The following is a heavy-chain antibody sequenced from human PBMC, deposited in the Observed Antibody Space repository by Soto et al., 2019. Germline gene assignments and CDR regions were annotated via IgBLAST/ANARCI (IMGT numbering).Heavy chain of an antibody. V-gene: IGHV1-69*02. CDR2: IIPILGIA. D-gene: IGHD5-12*01. Sequence: QVQLVQSGAEVKKPGSSVKVSCKASGGTFSSYTISWVRQAPGQGLEWMGRIIPILGIANYAQKFQGRVRITAEKSTSTAYMEASTLRSEDTAVYYCARVEMATEPPPHRSDWYFDLWGRGTLVTVSS. CDR1: GGTFSSYT. J-gene: IGHJ2*01. CDR3: ARVEMATEPPPHRSDWYFDL.